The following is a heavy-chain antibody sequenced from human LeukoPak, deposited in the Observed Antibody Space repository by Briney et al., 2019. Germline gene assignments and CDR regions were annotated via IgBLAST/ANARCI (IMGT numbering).Heavy chain of an antibody. J-gene: IGHJ4*02. D-gene: IGHD5-12*01. CDR1: GYTFTGYY. V-gene: IGHV1-2*02. CDR3: ARGGYSAFDPFDY. CDR2: INPISGVT. Sequence: ASVKVSCKASGYTFTGYYMHWVRQAPGQGLEWMGWINPISGVTNFAQNFLGRVSMSRDTSIRTAYLDIYSLTFDDTAVFYCARGGYSAFDPFDYGGQGTLVTVSS.